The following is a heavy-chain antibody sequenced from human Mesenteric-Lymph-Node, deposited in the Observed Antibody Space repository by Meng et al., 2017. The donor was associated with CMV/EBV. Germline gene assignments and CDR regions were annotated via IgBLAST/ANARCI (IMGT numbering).Heavy chain of an antibody. V-gene: IGHV3-7*03. CDR2: IKEDGRDK. CDR1: GFTFSRFW. D-gene: IGHD2-15*01. CDR3: VALTVGDCSSGSCYDLDF. Sequence: GESLKISCAASGFTFSRFWMAWVRQAPGKGLEWVANIKEDGRDKNYVDSVKGRFTISRDNAKNSLYLQMNSLRAEDTALYYCVALTVGDCSSGSCYDLDFWGQGTLVIVSS. J-gene: IGHJ4*02.